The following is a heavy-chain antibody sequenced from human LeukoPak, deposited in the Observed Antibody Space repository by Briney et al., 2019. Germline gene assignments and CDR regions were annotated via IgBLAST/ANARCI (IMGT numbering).Heavy chain of an antibody. CDR2: ISGSSSYI. V-gene: IGHV3-21*01. CDR3: ARDPYSSGWYKDAFDI. D-gene: IGHD6-19*01. J-gene: IGHJ3*02. CDR1: GFTFSSYS. Sequence: SGGSLRLSCAASGFTFSSYSMNWVRQAPGKGLEWVSSISGSSSYINYADSVKGRFTISSDNAQNSLFLQLNSLRAEDTAVYYCARDPYSSGWYKDAFDIWGQGTMVTVSS.